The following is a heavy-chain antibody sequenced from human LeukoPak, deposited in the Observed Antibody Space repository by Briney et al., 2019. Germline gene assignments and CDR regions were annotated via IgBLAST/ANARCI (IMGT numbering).Heavy chain of an antibody. Sequence: GGSLRLSCAASGFTFSSYAMHWVRQAPGKGLGWVAVISYDGSNKDYADSVKGRFTISRDNSKNTLYLQMNSLRVDDTAVYYCARGPYSSGPTGFDYWGQGALVTVSS. D-gene: IGHD6-19*01. CDR3: ARGPYSSGPTGFDY. J-gene: IGHJ4*02. CDR2: ISYDGSNK. CDR1: GFTFSSYA. V-gene: IGHV3-30-3*01.